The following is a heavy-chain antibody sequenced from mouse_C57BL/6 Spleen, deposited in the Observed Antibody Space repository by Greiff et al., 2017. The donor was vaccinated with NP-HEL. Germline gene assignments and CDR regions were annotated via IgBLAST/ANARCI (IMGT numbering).Heavy chain of an antibody. CDR1: GYTFTDYY. D-gene: IGHD1-1*01. J-gene: IGHJ4*01. CDR2: INPNNGGT. CDR3: ARQYYYGSSYGAMDY. V-gene: IGHV1-26*01. Sequence: VQLQQSGPELVKPGASVKISCKASGYTFTDYYMNWVKQSHGKSLEWIGDINPNNGGTSYNQKFKGKATLTVDKSSSTAYMELRSLTSEDSAVYYCARQYYYGSSYGAMDYWGQGTSVTVSS.